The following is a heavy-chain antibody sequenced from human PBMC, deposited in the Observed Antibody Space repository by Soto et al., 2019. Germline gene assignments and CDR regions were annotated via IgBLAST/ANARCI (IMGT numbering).Heavy chain of an antibody. Sequence: QVQLQESGPGLVKPSQTLSLTCTVSGGSISSGDYYWSWIRQPPGKGLEWIGYIYYSGRTYYNPSLKSRVTISVDTSKNQFSLKLSSVTAADTAVYYCARGRHYDSSGYYIDYWGQGTLVTVSS. D-gene: IGHD3-22*01. CDR1: GGSISSGDYY. J-gene: IGHJ4*02. CDR2: IYYSGRT. V-gene: IGHV4-30-4*01. CDR3: ARGRHYDSSGYYIDY.